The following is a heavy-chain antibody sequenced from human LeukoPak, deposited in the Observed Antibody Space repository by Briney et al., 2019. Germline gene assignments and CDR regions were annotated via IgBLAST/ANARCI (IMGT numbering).Heavy chain of an antibody. CDR2: INHSGST. V-gene: IGHV4-34*01. D-gene: IGHD3-22*01. J-gene: IGHJ4*02. CDR3: ARGPDSSGYYCDY. CDR1: GGSFSGYY. Sequence: SETLSLTCAVYGGSFSGYYWSWIRQPPGKGLEWIGEINHSGSTNYNPSLKSRVTISVDTSKNQFSLKLSSVTAADTAVYYCARGPDSSGYYCDYWGQGTLVTASS.